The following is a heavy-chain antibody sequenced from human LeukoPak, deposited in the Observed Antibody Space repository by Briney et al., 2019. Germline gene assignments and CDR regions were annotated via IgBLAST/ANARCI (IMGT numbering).Heavy chain of an antibody. CDR2: ISAYNGNT. V-gene: IGHV1-18*04. J-gene: IGHJ5*02. Sequence: ASVKVSCKASGYTFTSYGINWVRQAPGQGLEWMGWISAYNGNTNYAQKLQGRVTMTTDTSTSTAYMELRSLRPDDTAVYYCARVVVAATRGWFDPWGQGTLVTVSS. CDR1: GYTFTSYG. D-gene: IGHD2-15*01. CDR3: ARVVVAATRGWFDP.